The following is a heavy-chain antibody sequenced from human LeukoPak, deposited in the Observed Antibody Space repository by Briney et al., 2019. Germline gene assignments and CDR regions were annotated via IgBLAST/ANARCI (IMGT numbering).Heavy chain of an antibody. CDR1: GYTFTSYW. Sequence: GESLKISCQASGYTFTSYWIGWVRQLPGKGLECMGIIYPDDSDTTYSPSFQGQVTISADKSFSAAYLQWSSLKASDTAIYYCARLGGDTYYFGSASYPNWYFDLWGRGTLVTVSS. J-gene: IGHJ2*01. V-gene: IGHV5-51*01. D-gene: IGHD3-10*01. CDR3: ARLGGDTYYFGSASYPNWYFDL. CDR2: IYPDDSDT.